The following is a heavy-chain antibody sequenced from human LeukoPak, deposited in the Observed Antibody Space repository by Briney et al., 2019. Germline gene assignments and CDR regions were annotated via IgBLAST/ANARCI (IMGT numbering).Heavy chain of an antibody. CDR3: ARVAKGPYYFDY. CDR2: IYYSGST. CDR1: GGSISSYY. Sequence: SETLSLTCTVSGGSISSYYWSWIRQPPGKGLEWIGYIYYSGSTNYNPSLKSRVTISVDTSKNQFSLKLSSVTAADTAVYYCARVAKGPYYFDYWGQGTLVTVSS. V-gene: IGHV4-59*12. J-gene: IGHJ4*02.